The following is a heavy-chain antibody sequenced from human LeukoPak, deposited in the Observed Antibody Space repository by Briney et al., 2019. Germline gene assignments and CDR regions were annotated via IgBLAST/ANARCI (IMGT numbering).Heavy chain of an antibody. V-gene: IGHV3-74*01. CDR3: AGGPGFLIDC. CDR1: GFTFSDHW. D-gene: IGHD3-3*01. Sequence: GGSLRLSCAASGFTFSDHWMHWVRQVPGKGLVWVSRIKTDGSWTNDADSVKGRFTISRDNAENTLYLQMNSLRVEDTAVYYCAGGPGFLIDCWGQGTLVTVSP. J-gene: IGHJ4*02. CDR2: IKTDGSWT.